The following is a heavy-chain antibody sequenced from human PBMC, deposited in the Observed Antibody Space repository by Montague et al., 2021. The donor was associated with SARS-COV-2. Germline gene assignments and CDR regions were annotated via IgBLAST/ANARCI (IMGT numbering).Heavy chain of an antibody. CDR3: ARGRAVTTFYYYYYGMDV. CDR1: GGSFSGYY. CDR2: INHSGST. Sequence: SETLSLTCAVYGGSFSGYYWSWIRQHPGKGLEWIGEINHSGSTNYNPSLKSRVTISVDTSKNQFSLKLSSVTAADTAVYYCARGRAVTTFYYYYYGMDVWGQGTTVTVSS. V-gene: IGHV4-34*01. J-gene: IGHJ6*02. D-gene: IGHD4-17*01.